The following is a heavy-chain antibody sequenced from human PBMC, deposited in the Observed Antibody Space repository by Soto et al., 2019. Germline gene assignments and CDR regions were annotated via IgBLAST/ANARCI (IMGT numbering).Heavy chain of an antibody. CDR2: IYYSGST. V-gene: IGHV4-59*08. CDR1: GGSISSYY. CDR3: RATVTTSIDY. J-gene: IGHJ4*02. Sequence: LSLTCTVSGGSISSYYWSWIRQPPGKGLEWIGYIYYSGSTYYNSSLKSRVTISVDTSKNQFSLKLSSVTAADTAVYYCRATVTTSIDYWGQGTLVTVSS. D-gene: IGHD4-17*01.